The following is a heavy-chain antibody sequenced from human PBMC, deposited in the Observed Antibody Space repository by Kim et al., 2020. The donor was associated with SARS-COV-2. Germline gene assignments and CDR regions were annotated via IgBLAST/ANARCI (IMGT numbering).Heavy chain of an antibody. Sequence: ANAVKGQFTNYRDNAKTSLYLQMNRLRAEDTAVYYCARAYSSGWAYFDYWGQGTLVTVSS. D-gene: IGHD6-19*01. V-gene: IGHV3-21*01. CDR3: ARAYSSGWAYFDY. J-gene: IGHJ4*02.